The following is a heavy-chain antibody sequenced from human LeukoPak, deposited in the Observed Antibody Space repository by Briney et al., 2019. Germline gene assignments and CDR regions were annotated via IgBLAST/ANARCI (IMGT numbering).Heavy chain of an antibody. Sequence: GASVKVSCKASGGTFSSYAISWVRQAPGQGLEWMGGVIPIFGTANYAQKFQGRVTITADESTSTAYMELSSLRSEDTAVYYCARDVEMATMGYWGQGTLVTVSS. CDR3: ARDVEMATMGY. D-gene: IGHD5-24*01. J-gene: IGHJ4*02. CDR1: GGTFSSYA. V-gene: IGHV1-69*13. CDR2: VIPIFGTA.